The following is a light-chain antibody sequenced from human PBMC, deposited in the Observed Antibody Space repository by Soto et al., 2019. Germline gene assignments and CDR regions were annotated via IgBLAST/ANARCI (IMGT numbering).Light chain of an antibody. V-gene: IGKV3-15*01. Sequence: EIVVTQSPATLSVSPGERATLSCRASQSVGNNFAWYQQKPGQAPRLVIFATSTRATGVPARFSGSGSVTEFTTTISGLQSEDFVVYHCQQYGYWTLTFGGGAKVEIE. J-gene: IGKJ4*02. CDR3: QQYGYWTLT. CDR1: QSVGNN. CDR2: ATS.